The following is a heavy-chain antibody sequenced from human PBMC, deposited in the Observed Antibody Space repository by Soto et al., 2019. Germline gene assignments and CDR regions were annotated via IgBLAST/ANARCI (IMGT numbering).Heavy chain of an antibody. CDR3: TRALTSPSAAGI. Sequence: QLQLQESGPGLVKPSETLSLTCTVSGGSVTSCGNYWGWVRQPPGKGLEWIGSAHKTGTTYYNPSLKSRGTISVDTSKSQFALELTSVTAADTSVYYCTRALTSPSAAGIWSQGTLVTVSS. CDR1: GGSVTSCGNY. V-gene: IGHV4-39*01. J-gene: IGHJ1*01. CDR2: AHKTGTT.